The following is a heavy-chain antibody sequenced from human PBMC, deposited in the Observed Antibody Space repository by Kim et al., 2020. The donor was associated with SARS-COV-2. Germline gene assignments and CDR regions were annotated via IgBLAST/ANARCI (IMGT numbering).Heavy chain of an antibody. CDR1: GFTFSSYA. Sequence: GGSLRLSCAASGFTFSSYAMSWVRQAPGKGLEWVSAISGSGGSTYYADSVKGRFTISRDNSKNTLYLQMNSLRAEDTAVYYCAKERLRCGELGLDGMEVWGQGTTVTVS. V-gene: IGHV3-23*01. CDR3: AKERLRCGELGLDGMEV. J-gene: IGHJ6*02. CDR2: ISGSGGST. D-gene: IGHD3-10*01.